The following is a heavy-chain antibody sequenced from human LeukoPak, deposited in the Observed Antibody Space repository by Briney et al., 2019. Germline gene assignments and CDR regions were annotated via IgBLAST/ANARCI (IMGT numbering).Heavy chain of an antibody. CDR3: AKDAIRGYLDAFDI. V-gene: IGHV3-23*01. J-gene: IGHJ3*02. Sequence: AGGSLRLSCAASGFTFSTYAMSWVRQAAGKGLEWVSLISGSGGGTYYADSVKGRFTISRDNSKNTLYLQMNSLRAEDTAVYYCAKDAIRGYLDAFDIWGQGTMVTVSS. CDR2: ISGSGGGT. D-gene: IGHD4-23*01. CDR1: GFTFSTYA.